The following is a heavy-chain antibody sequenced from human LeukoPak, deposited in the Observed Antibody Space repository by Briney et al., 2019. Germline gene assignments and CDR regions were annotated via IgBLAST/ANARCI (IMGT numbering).Heavy chain of an antibody. CDR3: ARGVGSGYTDD. D-gene: IGHD3-22*01. V-gene: IGHV4-4*02. Sequence: ASGTLSLTCAVSGGSISSSNWWSWVRQPPGKGLEWIGEIYHSGNTNYNPSLKSRVTISLDTSKNQFSLKLKSVTAADTAVYYCARGVGSGYTDDWGQGTLVTVSS. J-gene: IGHJ4*02. CDR2: IYHSGNT. CDR1: GGSISSSNW.